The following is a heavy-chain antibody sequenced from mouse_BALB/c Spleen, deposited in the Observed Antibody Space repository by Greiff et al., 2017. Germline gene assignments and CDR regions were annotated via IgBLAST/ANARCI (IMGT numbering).Heavy chain of an antibody. D-gene: IGHD2-3*01. V-gene: IGHV1-9*01. CDR3: ASTNGYFAY. J-gene: IGHJ3*01. Sequence: VQLQQSGAELVKPGASVKISCKASGYTFSSYWIEWVKQRPGQGLEWIGEILPGGGSTYYNEKFKGKATFTADTSSNTDYMQLSSLTSEDSAVYCCASTNGYFAYWGQGTLVTVSA. CDR1: GYTFSSYW. CDR2: ILPGGGST.